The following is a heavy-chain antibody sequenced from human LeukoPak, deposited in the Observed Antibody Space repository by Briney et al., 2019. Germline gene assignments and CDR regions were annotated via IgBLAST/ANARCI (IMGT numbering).Heavy chain of an antibody. CDR1: GGSISSGSYY. CDR3: ARHDYGDYNDY. D-gene: IGHD4-17*01. CDR2: IYTSGST. J-gene: IGHJ4*02. Sequence: PSQTLSLTCTVSGGSISSGSYYWSWLRQPAGKGLEWIGRIYTSGSTNYNPSLKSRVTILVDTSKNQFSLKLSSVTAADTAVYYCARHDYGDYNDYWGQGTLVTVSS. V-gene: IGHV4-61*02.